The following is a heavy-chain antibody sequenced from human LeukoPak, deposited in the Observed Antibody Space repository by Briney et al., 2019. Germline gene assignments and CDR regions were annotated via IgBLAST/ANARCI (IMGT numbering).Heavy chain of an antibody. J-gene: IGHJ4*02. CDR3: ARELLNAPTPGAY. CDR2: VHRSGST. V-gene: IGHV4-4*02. D-gene: IGHD2-21*01. CDR1: IDSTNGNY. Sequence: RASETLSLTCAVSIDSTNGNYWSWVRQSPGKGLEWVGEVHRSGSTNYKPSLKRRVTISIDRSKDQISLDLTSVTAADTAVYYCARELLNAPTPGAYWGQGTLVTVSS.